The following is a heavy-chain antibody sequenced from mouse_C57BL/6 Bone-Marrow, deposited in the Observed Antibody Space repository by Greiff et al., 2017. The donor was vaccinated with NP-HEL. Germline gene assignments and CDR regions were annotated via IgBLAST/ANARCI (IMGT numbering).Heavy chain of an antibody. CDR2: IYPSDSET. CDR3: ERDSSGYDFAY. V-gene: IGHV1-52*01. Sequence: QVQLKQPGAELVRPGSSVKLSCKASGYTFTSYWMHWVKQRPIQGLEWIGNIYPSDSETHYNQKFKDKATLTVDKSSSTAYMQLSRLTCKASAVYYCERDSSGYDFAYWDQGTLVTVSA. D-gene: IGHD3-2*02. J-gene: IGHJ3*01. CDR1: GYTFTSYW.